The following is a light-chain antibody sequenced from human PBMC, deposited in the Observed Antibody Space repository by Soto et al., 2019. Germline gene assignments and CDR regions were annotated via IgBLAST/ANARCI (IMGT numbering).Light chain of an antibody. CDR2: DVN. CDR1: SSDVGDYNY. J-gene: IGLJ3*02. CDR3: CSYAGSYTLWV. Sequence: QSALTQPRSVSGSPGQSVTISCTGTSSDVGDYNYVSWYQQHPGKAPKLMIYDVNKRPSGVPDRFSGSKSGNTASLTISGLQAEEEADYDSCSYAGSYTLWVFGGGTKLTVL. V-gene: IGLV2-11*01.